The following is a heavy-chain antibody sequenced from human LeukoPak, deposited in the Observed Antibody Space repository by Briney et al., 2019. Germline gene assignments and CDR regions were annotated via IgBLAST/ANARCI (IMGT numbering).Heavy chain of an antibody. CDR2: INPNSGGT. D-gene: IGHD4-17*01. J-gene: IGHJ5*02. CDR1: GYTFTGYY. V-gene: IGHV1-2*02. Sequence: ASVKVSCKASGYTFTGYYMHWVRQAPGQGLELMGWINPNSGGTNYAQKFQGRVTMTRDTSISTAYMELSRLRSDDTAVYYCARPYGDYDDNWFDPWGQGTLVTVSS. CDR3: ARPYGDYDDNWFDP.